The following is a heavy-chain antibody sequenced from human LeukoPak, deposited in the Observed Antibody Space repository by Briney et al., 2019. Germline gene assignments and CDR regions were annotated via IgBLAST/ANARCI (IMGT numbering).Heavy chain of an antibody. CDR2: IYYSGST. Sequence: LETLSLTCTVSGGSISSYYWSWIRQPPGKGLEWIGYIYYSGSTNYNPSLKSRVTISVDTSKNQFSLKLSSVTAADTAVYYCARARLDVYGMDVWGQGTTVTVSS. CDR3: ARARLDVYGMDV. CDR1: GGSISSYY. J-gene: IGHJ6*02. V-gene: IGHV4-59*01. D-gene: IGHD3-22*01.